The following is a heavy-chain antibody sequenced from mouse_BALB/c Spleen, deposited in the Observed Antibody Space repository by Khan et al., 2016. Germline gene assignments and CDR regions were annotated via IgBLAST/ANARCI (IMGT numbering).Heavy chain of an antibody. Sequence: QVQLQQSGPELVRPGVSVRISCKGSGYTFTNYAMHWVKQSHAKSLEWIGVISTYSGNTNYNQKFKGKATMTVDKSSSTAYMELARLTSEDSAIYYYTSGCGSPYWYFDVWGAGTTVTVSS. V-gene: IGHV1S137*01. CDR2: ISTYSGNT. J-gene: IGHJ1*01. D-gene: IGHD1-1*02. CDR3: TSGCGSPYWYFDV. CDR1: GYTFTNYA.